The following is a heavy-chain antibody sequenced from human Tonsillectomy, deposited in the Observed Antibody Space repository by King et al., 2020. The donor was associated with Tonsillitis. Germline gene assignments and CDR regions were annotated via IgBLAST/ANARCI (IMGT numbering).Heavy chain of an antibody. Sequence: VQLVESGGGLVQPGGSLRLSCAASGFTFSNYAISWVRLAPGRGLEWVSAISGSGDNTYYADSVKGRFTISRDNSKNTLYLQMSSLRAEDTAVYYCAKGRVRVFIMPIDYWGQGTLVTVSS. CDR1: GFTFSNYA. CDR3: AKGRVRVFIMPIDY. D-gene: IGHD3-10*01. CDR2: ISGSGDNT. J-gene: IGHJ4*02. V-gene: IGHV3-23*04.